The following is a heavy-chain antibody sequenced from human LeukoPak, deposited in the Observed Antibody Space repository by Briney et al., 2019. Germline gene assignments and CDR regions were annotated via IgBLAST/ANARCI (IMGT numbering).Heavy chain of an antibody. Sequence: PSETLSLTCTVSGGSISSSSYYWGWIRQPPGKGLEWIGSIYYSGSTYYNPSLKSRVTISVDTSKNQFSLKLSSVTAADTAVYYCARAQSRFYDSSGYLDYWGQGTLVTVSS. J-gene: IGHJ4*02. CDR1: GGSISSSSYY. D-gene: IGHD3-22*01. CDR3: ARAQSRFYDSSGYLDY. CDR2: IYYSGST. V-gene: IGHV4-39*07.